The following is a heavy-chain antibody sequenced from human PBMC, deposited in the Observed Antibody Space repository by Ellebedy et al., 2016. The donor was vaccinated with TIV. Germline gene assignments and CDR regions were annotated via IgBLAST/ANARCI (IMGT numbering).Heavy chain of an antibody. Sequence: AASVKVSCKASGYTFTSYYMHWVRQAPGQGLEWMGIINPSGGSTSYAQKFQGRVTMTRDTSTSTVYMELSSLRSEDTAVYYCARGYEIAVAASIDFDYWGQGTLVTVSS. CDR2: INPSGGST. CDR3: ARGYEIAVAASIDFDY. J-gene: IGHJ4*02. D-gene: IGHD6-19*01. V-gene: IGHV1-46*01. CDR1: GYTFTSYY.